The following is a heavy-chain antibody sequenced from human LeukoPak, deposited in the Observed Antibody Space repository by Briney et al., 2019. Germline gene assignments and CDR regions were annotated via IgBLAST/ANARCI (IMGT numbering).Heavy chain of an antibody. CDR1: GGTFSSYA. V-gene: IGHV1-69*05. J-gene: IGHJ4*02. D-gene: IGHD3-10*01. Sequence: SVKVSCKASGGTFSSYAISWVRQAPGQGLEWMGGINPILGTANYAQKFQGRVTITTDESTSTAYMELSSLRSEDTAVYYCARDLLGGSGSYLDYWGQGTLVTVSS. CDR3: ARDLLGGSGSYLDY. CDR2: INPILGTA.